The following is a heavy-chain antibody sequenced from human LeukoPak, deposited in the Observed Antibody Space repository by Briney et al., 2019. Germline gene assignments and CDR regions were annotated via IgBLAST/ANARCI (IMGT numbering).Heavy chain of an antibody. V-gene: IGHV3-20*04. Sequence: PGGSLRLSCAASGFIFSSHWMSWVRQAPGKGLEWVSGINWNGGSTGYADSVKGRFTISRDNAKNSLYLQVSSLRAEDTAWYYCARGQNYYGSGSQTFDIWGQGTMVTVSS. CDR3: ARGQNYYGSGSQTFDI. D-gene: IGHD3-10*01. J-gene: IGHJ3*02. CDR2: INWNGGST. CDR1: GFIFSSHW.